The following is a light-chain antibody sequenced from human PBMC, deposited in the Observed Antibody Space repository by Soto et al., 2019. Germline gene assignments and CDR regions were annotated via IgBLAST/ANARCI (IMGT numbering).Light chain of an antibody. J-gene: IGLJ3*02. CDR3: AAWDGSLNGVV. CDR2: SSN. CDR1: SSNIGSNT. V-gene: IGLV1-44*01. Sequence: QTVLTQPPSASETPGQRVTISCSGGSSNIGSNTVNWYQQLPGTAPKLLIYSSNLRPSGVPDRISGSKSGTSASLAISGLQSGDEADYYCAAWDGSLNGVVFGGGTKPPS.